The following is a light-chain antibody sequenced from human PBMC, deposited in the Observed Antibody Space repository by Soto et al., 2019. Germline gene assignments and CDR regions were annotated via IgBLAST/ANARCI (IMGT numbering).Light chain of an antibody. CDR2: EVS. Sequence: QSALTQPASVSGSPGQSITISCTTTTSDVGGYKYVSWYQQHPGKAPKLIIYEVSNRPSGVSNRFSGSKSGNTASLTISGLQTDDEADYYCTSYTSSSTPYVFGTGTKLTVL. V-gene: IGLV2-14*01. J-gene: IGLJ1*01. CDR1: TSDVGGYKY. CDR3: TSYTSSSTPYV.